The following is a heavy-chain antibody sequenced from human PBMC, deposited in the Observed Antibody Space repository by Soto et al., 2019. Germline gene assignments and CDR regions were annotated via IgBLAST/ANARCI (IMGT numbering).Heavy chain of an antibody. CDR2: IYYSGST. CDR3: ARFDGRYDSSDYYFDY. CDR1: GGSISSGDYY. D-gene: IGHD3-22*01. V-gene: IGHV4-30-4*01. J-gene: IGHJ4*02. Sequence: PSETLSLTCTVSGGSISSGDYYWSWIRQPPGKGLEWIGYIYYSGSTYYNPSLKSRVTISVDTSKNQFSLKLSSVTAADTAVYYCARFDGRYDSSDYYFDYWGQGTLLTVSS.